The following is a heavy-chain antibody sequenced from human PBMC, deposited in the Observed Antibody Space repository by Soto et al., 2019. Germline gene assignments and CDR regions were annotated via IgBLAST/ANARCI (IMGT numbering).Heavy chain of an antibody. CDR1: GYTFTNFA. D-gene: IGHD3-10*01. V-gene: IGHV1-18*01. J-gene: IGHJ4*02. CDR2: ISVFNGQT. CDR3: ARVDLVGGVISTVGGFDY. Sequence: QVQLLQSGAEVKKAGASVEVSCKASGYTFTNFAITWVRQAPGQGLEWMGWISVFNGQTKYAQNLQGRVTMTADTSTSTAYMELRSLTSDDTAVYSCARVDLVGGVISTVGGFDYWGQGTLVTVSS.